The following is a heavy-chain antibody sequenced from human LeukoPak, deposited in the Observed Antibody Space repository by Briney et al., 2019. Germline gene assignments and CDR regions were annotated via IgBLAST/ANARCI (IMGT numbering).Heavy chain of an antibody. Sequence: SETLSLTCTVSGGSISSGDYYWSWIRQPPGRGLEWIGYIYYSGTTYYNPSLKSRVTISVDTSKNQFSLKLSSVTAADTAVYYCATYSGGFIYWGQGTLVTVSS. CDR2: IYYSGTT. J-gene: IGHJ4*02. CDR1: GGSISSGDYY. CDR3: ATYSGGFIY. D-gene: IGHD2-15*01. V-gene: IGHV4-31*03.